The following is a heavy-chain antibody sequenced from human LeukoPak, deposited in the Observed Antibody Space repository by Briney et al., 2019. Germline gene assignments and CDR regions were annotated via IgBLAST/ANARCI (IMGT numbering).Heavy chain of an antibody. CDR2: IGYDGTDK. CDR3: ATETNGRHYDY. Sequence: GGSLRLSCAASGFTFSYYGMHWVRQAPGKGLEWVTFIGYDGTDKYYADSVKGRFTISRDNSKNTLSLHMNSLRAEDTAVYYCATETNGRHYDYWGQGTLLTVSS. V-gene: IGHV3-30*02. D-gene: IGHD1-14*01. CDR1: GFTFSYYG. J-gene: IGHJ4*02.